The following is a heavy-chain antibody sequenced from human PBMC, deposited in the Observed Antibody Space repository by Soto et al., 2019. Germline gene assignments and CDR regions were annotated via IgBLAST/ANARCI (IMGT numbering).Heavy chain of an antibody. J-gene: IGHJ4*02. CDR2: ICYSGST. CDR1: GGSISSSSCS. D-gene: IGHD3-10*01. Sequence: PSGTLSLTCTVSGGSISSSSCSWGWNSKPPGKGLEWIGSICYSGSTYYNPSLKNRLPIPLDTSKNQFSLKLSSVTAADTAVYYCARQQRTMVRGGGDGYWGQGTLVPVSS. CDR3: ARQQRTMVRGGGDGY. V-gene: IGHV4-39*01.